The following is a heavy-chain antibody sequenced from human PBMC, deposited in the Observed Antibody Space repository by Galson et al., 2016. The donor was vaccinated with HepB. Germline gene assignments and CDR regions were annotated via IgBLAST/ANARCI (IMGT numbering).Heavy chain of an antibody. CDR3: AVARFLEWFTFDS. CDR1: GLTFSSYA. CDR2: ISGNGGSI. Sequence: SLRLSCAASGLTFSSYAMSWVRQTPGKGLEWVSAISGNGGSIYNADSVKGRFTISRDNSKNTLYLQMKSLRAEDTAVYYCAVARFLEWFTFDSWGQGTLVTVSS. D-gene: IGHD3-3*01. J-gene: IGHJ4*02. V-gene: IGHV3-23*01.